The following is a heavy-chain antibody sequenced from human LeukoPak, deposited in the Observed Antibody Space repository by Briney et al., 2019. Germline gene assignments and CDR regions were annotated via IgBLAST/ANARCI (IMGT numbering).Heavy chain of an antibody. CDR2: IYTTGST. V-gene: IGHV4-61*02. CDR1: GGSISSGSYY. D-gene: IGHD3-10*01. Sequence: PSETLSLTCTVSGGSISSGSYYWSWIRQPAGKGLEWIGRIYTTGSTNYNPSLKSRVTISVDTSKNQFSLKLSSVTAADTAVYYCARGSGSYYGSGSYPPDYWGQGTLVTVSS. J-gene: IGHJ4*02. CDR3: ARGSGSYYGSGSYPPDY.